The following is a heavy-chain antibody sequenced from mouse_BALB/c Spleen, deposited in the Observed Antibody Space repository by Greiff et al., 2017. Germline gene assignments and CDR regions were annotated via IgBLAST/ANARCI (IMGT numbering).Heavy chain of an antibody. CDR2: ISDGGSYT. Sequence: EVKLMESGGGLVKPGGSLKLSCAASGFTFSDYYMYWVRQTPEKRLEWVATISDGGSYTYYPDSVKGRFTISRDNAKNNLYLQMSSLKSEDTAMYYCARDEVGAMDYWGQGTSVTVSS. V-gene: IGHV5-4*02. D-gene: IGHD1-1*01. J-gene: IGHJ4*01. CDR3: ARDEVGAMDY. CDR1: GFTFSDYY.